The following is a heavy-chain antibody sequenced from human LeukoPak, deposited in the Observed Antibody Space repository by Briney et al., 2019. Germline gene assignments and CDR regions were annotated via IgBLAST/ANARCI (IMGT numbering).Heavy chain of an antibody. D-gene: IGHD5-18*01. CDR1: GFTFSSYS. CDR2: ISSSSSYI. V-gene: IGHV3-21*01. CDR3: ARDRGYSYGVGYYFDY. J-gene: IGHJ4*02. Sequence: GGSLRLSCAASGFTFSSYSMNWVRQAPGKGLEWVSSISSSSSYIYYADSVKGRFTISRDNAKNSLYLQMNSLRAEDTAVYYCARDRGYSYGVGYYFDYWGQGTLVTVSS.